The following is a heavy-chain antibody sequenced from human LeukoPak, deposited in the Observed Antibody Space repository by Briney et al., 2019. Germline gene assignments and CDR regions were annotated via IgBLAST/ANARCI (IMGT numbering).Heavy chain of an antibody. V-gene: IGHV3-48*01. CDR2: ISSSSSTI. CDR3: ARETPPDGDGYNPAYYYYYYIDV. Sequence: QPGGSLRLSCAASGFTFSSYSMNWVRQAPGKGLEWVSYISSSSSTIYYADSVKGRFTISRDNAKNSLYLQMNSLRAEDTAVYYCARETPPDGDGYNPAYYYYYYIDVWGKGTTVTVSS. D-gene: IGHD5-24*01. J-gene: IGHJ6*03. CDR1: GFTFSSYS.